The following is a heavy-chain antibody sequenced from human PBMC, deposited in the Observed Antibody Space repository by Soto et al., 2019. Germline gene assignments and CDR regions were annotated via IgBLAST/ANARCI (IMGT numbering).Heavy chain of an antibody. Sequence: SETLSLTCAVYGGSFSGYYWSWIRQPPGKGLEWIGEINHSGSTNYNPSLKSRVTISVDTSKNQFSLKLSSVTAADTAVYYCARFEGPFDYWGQGTLVTVS. CDR1: GGSFSGYY. V-gene: IGHV4-34*01. CDR2: INHSGST. J-gene: IGHJ4*02. CDR3: ARFEGPFDY.